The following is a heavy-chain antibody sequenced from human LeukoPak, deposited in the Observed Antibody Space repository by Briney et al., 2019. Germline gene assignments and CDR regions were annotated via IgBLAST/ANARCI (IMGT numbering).Heavy chain of an antibody. V-gene: IGHV1-69*04. J-gene: IGHJ4*02. CDR1: GGTFSSYA. D-gene: IGHD1-26*01. Sequence: SVKVSCKASGGTFSSYAISWVRQAPGQGLEWMGRIIPIFGIANYAQKFQGRVTITADKSTSTAYMGLSSLRSEDTAVYYCATNVVGATDYWGQGTLVTVSS. CDR3: ATNVVGATDY. CDR2: IIPIFGIA.